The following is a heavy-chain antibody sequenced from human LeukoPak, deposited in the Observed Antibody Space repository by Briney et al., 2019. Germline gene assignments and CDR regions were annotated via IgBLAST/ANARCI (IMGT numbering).Heavy chain of an antibody. J-gene: IGHJ3*02. V-gene: IGHV3-21*01. CDR2: ISSSSSYI. CDR3: ARDGHGDYGNDAFDI. CDR1: GFTFSSYS. Sequence: GGSLRLSCAASGFTFSSYSMNWVRQAPGKGLEWVSSISSSSSYIYYADSVKGRFTISRDNAKNSQYLQMNSLRAEDTAVYYCARDGHGDYGNDAFDIWGQGTMVTVSS. D-gene: IGHD4-17*01.